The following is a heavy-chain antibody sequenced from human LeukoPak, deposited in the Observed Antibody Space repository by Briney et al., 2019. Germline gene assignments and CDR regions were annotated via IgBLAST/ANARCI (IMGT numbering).Heavy chain of an antibody. Sequence: PSQTLSLTCTVSGGSISSGSYYWSWIRQPAGKGLEWIGRIYTSGSTNYNPSLKSRVTISVDTSKNQFSLKLSSVTAADTAVYYCARHEWGSFYYFDYWGQGTLVTVSS. D-gene: IGHD1-26*01. CDR1: GGSISSGSYY. J-gene: IGHJ4*02. V-gene: IGHV4-61*02. CDR2: IYTSGST. CDR3: ARHEWGSFYYFDY.